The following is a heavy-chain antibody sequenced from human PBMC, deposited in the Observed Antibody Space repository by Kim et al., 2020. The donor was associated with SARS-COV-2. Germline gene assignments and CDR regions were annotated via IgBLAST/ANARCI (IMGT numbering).Heavy chain of an antibody. CDR3: AKSPAYGMDV. CDR2: ISWNSGSI. Sequence: GGSLRLSCAASGFTFDDYAMHWVRQAPGKGLEWVSGISWNSGSIGYADSVKGRFTISRDNAKNSLYLQMNSLRAEDTALYYCAKSPAYGMDVWGQGTTVT. J-gene: IGHJ6*02. CDR1: GFTFDDYA. V-gene: IGHV3-9*01.